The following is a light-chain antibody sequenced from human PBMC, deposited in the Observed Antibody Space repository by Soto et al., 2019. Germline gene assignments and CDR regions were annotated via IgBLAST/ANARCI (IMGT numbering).Light chain of an antibody. J-gene: IGKJ1*01. Sequence: EIVLTQSPGTLSLSTGERATLSCRASQSVSSSYLAWYQQKPGQAPRPLIYGTSSRATGIPDRFSGSGSGTDFTLTISRLEPEDFAVYYCQQYGSSPRTFGQGTKVDIK. V-gene: IGKV3-20*01. CDR1: QSVSSSY. CDR2: GTS. CDR3: QQYGSSPRT.